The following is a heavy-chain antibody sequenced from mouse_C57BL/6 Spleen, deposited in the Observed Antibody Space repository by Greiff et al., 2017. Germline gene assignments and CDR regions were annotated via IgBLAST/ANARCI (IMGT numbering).Heavy chain of an antibody. CDR3: ARHDYDGRNAMDY. CDR1: GFSLTSYG. D-gene: IGHD2-4*01. J-gene: IGHJ4*01. CDR2: IWSDGST. V-gene: IGHV2-6-1*01. Sequence: QVQLKESGPGLVAPSQSLSISCTASGFSLTSYGVHWVRQPPGKGLEWLVVIWSDGSTTSNSALKSRLSISKDNSKSQVFLKMNSLQTDDTAMYYCARHDYDGRNAMDYWGQGTSVTVSS.